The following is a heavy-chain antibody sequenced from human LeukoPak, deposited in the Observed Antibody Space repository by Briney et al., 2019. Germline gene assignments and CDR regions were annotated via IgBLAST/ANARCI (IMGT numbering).Heavy chain of an antibody. CDR2: INQDGSEK. J-gene: IGHJ3*01. CDR3: ARPTVTTGVDAFDF. D-gene: IGHD4-11*01. Sequence: GGSLRLSCAASGFTFSSYSMNWVRQAPGKGLEWVANINQDGSEKYYVDYVKGRFIISRDNAENSLYLQMNNLRAEDTAVYYCARPTVTTGVDAFDFWGQGTMVTVSS. CDR1: GFTFSSYS. V-gene: IGHV3-7*01.